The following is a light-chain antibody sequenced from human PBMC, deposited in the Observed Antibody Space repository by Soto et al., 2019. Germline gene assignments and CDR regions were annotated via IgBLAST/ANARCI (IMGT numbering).Light chain of an antibody. V-gene: IGLV2-14*01. J-gene: IGLJ2*01. CDR3: CSYTGTNGLV. CDR1: STDVGGSKY. Sequence: QFALTQPASVSGSPGQSITISCTGTSTDVGGSKYVSWYQQHPGKAPKLIIYEATNRPSGVSNRFSGSKSGNTASLTVSGLQAEDEADYYCCSYTGTNGLVFGGGTKLTVL. CDR2: EAT.